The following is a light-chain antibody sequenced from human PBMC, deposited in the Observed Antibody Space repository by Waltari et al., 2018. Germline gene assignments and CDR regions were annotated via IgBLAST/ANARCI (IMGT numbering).Light chain of an antibody. CDR3: QQYVSLPAT. Sequence: EIVLTQSPGTLSLSPGDRAILSCRARQSVSKYLAWYQQKPGQAPRLLSYGASSRATGIPDRFRGSGSGTDFSLTISRLEPEDFAVYYCQQYVSLPATFGQGTKVEIE. J-gene: IGKJ1*01. CDR1: QSVSKY. V-gene: IGKV3-20*01. CDR2: GAS.